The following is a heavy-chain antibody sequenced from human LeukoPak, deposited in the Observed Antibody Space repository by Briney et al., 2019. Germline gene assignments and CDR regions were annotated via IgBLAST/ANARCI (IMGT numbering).Heavy chain of an antibody. CDR3: AREGYGSGSYGSN. Sequence: SETLSLTCTVSGGSISSYYWSWLRQPPGKGLEWIGYIYYSGSTNYNPSLKSRVTISVDTSKNQFSLKLSSVTAADTAVYCCAREGYGSGSYGSNWGQGTLVTVSS. CDR2: IYYSGST. J-gene: IGHJ4*02. V-gene: IGHV4-59*01. D-gene: IGHD3-10*01. CDR1: GGSISSYY.